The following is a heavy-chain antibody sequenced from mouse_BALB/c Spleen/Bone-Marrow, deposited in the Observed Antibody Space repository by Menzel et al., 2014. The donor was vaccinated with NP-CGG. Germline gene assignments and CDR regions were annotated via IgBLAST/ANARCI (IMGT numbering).Heavy chain of an antibody. V-gene: IGHV1S56*01. CDR3: ARSGDSSGYGFAY. D-gene: IGHD3-2*01. J-gene: IGHJ3*01. Sequence: VQLQQSGPELVKPGALVKISCKASGYTFTSYDINWVKQRPGQGLEWIGWIYPGDGSTKYNEKFKGKATLTADKSSSTACMQLSNLTSENSAVDFCARSGDSSGYGFAYWGQGTLVTVAS. CDR2: IYPGDGST. CDR1: GYTFTSYD.